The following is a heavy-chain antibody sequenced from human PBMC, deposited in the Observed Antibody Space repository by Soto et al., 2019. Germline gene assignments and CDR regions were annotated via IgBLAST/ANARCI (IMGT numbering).Heavy chain of an antibody. CDR3: ARVTYYGSGSYPPNYYYYYYMDV. CDR2: ISAYNGNT. Sequence: ASVKVSCKASGYTFTSYGISWVRQAPGQGLEWMGWISAYNGNTNYAQKLQGRVTMTTDTSTSTAYMELRSLRSDDTAVYYCARVTYYGSGSYPPNYYYYYYMDVWGKGTTVTVSS. D-gene: IGHD3-10*01. V-gene: IGHV1-18*01. J-gene: IGHJ6*03. CDR1: GYTFTSYG.